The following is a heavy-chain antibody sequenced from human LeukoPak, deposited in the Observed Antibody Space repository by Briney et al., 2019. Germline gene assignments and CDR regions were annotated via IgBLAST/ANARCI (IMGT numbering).Heavy chain of an antibody. J-gene: IGHJ6*03. CDR2: ISSSSSYI. V-gene: IGHV3-21*04. CDR1: GFTFSSYS. CDR3: AREQRVGATWVYYYYYYMDV. Sequence: GGSLRLSCAASGFTFSSYSMNWVRQAPGKGLEWVSSISSSSSYIYYADSVKGRFTISRDNAKNSLYLQMNSLRAEDTAVYYCAREQRVGATWVYYYYYYMDVWGKGTTVTVSS. D-gene: IGHD1-26*01.